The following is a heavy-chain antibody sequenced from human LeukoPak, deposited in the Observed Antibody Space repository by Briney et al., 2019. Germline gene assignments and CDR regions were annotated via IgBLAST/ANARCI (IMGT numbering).Heavy chain of an antibody. CDR1: GFTFSGYS. CDR3: ARDQSDVSGYYPYLDY. Sequence: GGSLRLSCAASGFTFSGYSMNWVRQAPGKGLEWLSYMGSSGNTIYYADSVKGRFTISRDNAKNSLYLQMNSLRVEDTAVYYCARDQSDVSGYYPYLDYWGQGTLVTVSS. CDR2: MGSSGNTI. V-gene: IGHV3-48*01. J-gene: IGHJ4*02. D-gene: IGHD3-3*01.